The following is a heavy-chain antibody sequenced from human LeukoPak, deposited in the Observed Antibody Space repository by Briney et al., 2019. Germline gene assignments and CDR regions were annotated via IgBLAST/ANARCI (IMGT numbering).Heavy chain of an antibody. D-gene: IGHD6-13*01. CDR3: ARLTGPIAAVDY. J-gene: IGHJ4*02. CDR2: IYYSGST. V-gene: IGHV4-39*01. CDR1: GGSISSSSYY. Sequence: SETLSLTCTVSGGSISSSSYYWGWIRQPPGKGLEWIGSIYYSGSTYYNSSLKSRVTISVDTSKNQFSLKLSSVTAADTAVYYCARLTGPIAAVDYWGQGTLVTVSS.